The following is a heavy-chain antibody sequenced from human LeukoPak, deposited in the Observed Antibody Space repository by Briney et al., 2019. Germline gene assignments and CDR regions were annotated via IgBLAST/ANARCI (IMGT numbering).Heavy chain of an antibody. CDR2: MYTSGST. J-gene: IGHJ4*02. CDR1: GDSISSGSYY. CDR3: ARRLLWFGSHGGYYFDY. V-gene: IGHV4-61*02. D-gene: IGHD3-10*01. Sequence: PSETLSLTCTVSGDSISSGSYYWTWIRQPAGKGLEWIGRMYTSGSTNYNPSLKSRVTISVDTSKNHFSLKLSSVTAADTAVYYCARRLLWFGSHGGYYFDYWGQGTLVTVSS.